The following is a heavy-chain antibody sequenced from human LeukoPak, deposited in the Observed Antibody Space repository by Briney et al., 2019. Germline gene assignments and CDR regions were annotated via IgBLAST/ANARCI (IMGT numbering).Heavy chain of an antibody. D-gene: IGHD3-22*01. CDR2: ITTSGGTT. Sequence: GGSLRLSCAASGFTFSSYAMSWVRQAPGKGLEWVSAITTSGGTTYYADSVKGRFTISRDNSKNTLYLQMNSLRAEDTAAYYCAKVYYYDSGGHYKYYFDYWGQGTLVTASS. CDR3: AKVYYYDSGGHYKYYFDY. J-gene: IGHJ4*02. CDR1: GFTFSSYA. V-gene: IGHV3-23*01.